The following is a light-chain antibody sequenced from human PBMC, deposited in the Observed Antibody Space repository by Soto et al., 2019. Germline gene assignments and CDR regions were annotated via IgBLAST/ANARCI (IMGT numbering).Light chain of an antibody. CDR3: QHNHNWLDT. Sequence: DIQMTQSPSSVSASVGDRVTITCRASQGISSWLAWYQQKPGKAPKLLIHAASRLQSRGPSRCWGRGSGTDFTLPIRTMQRQGFSVYHCQHNHNWLDTVGGGAKVDIK. V-gene: IGKV1-12*01. CDR1: QGISSW. CDR2: AAS. J-gene: IGKJ4*01.